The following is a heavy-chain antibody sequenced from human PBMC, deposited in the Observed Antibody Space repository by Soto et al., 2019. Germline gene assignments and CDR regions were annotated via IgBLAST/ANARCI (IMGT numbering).Heavy chain of an antibody. D-gene: IGHD6-6*01. V-gene: IGHV3-9*01. J-gene: IGHJ4*02. CDR2: ISWNSGSI. CDR1: GFTFDDYA. Sequence: EVQLVESGGGLVQPGRSLRLSCAASGFTFDDYAMHWVRQAPGKGLEWVSGISWNSGSIGYADSVKGRFTISRDNAKNSLYLQMNSLRAEDTALYYCAKDKDRSGSSSYLFDYWGQGTLVTVSS. CDR3: AKDKDRSGSSSYLFDY.